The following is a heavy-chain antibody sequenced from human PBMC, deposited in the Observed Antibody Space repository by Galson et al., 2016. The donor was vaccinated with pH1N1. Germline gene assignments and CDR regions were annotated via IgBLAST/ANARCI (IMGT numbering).Heavy chain of an antibody. CDR2: VFQSGST. J-gene: IGHJ1*01. Sequence: LSLTCTVSGSSISSGYYWGWIRQPPGKGLEWIGSVFQSGSTYYNPSLKSRVTISLDTSKNQFSLKLNSVTAADTAVYYCATRMEGYALEYFQEWGQGTLVTVSS. V-gene: IGHV4-38-2*02. D-gene: IGHD2-15*01. CDR1: GSSISSGYY. CDR3: ATRMEGYALEYFQE.